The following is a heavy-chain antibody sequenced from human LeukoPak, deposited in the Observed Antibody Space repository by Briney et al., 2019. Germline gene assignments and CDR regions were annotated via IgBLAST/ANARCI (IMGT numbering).Heavy chain of an antibody. Sequence: GGSLRLSCAASGFTFSSYAMHWVRQAPGKGLEWVAVISYDGSNKYYADSVKGRFTISRDNSKNTLYLQMNSLRAEDTAVYYCARERGYYYDSSGYPGPLDAFDIWGQGTMVTVSS. CDR1: GFTFSSYA. V-gene: IGHV3-30*04. CDR2: ISYDGSNK. CDR3: ARERGYYYDSSGYPGPLDAFDI. J-gene: IGHJ3*02. D-gene: IGHD3-22*01.